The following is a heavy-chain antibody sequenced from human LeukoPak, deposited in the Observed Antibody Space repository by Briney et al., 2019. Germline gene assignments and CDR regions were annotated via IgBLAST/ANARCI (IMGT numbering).Heavy chain of an antibody. CDR3: AKGGYSNGRYYYYYMDV. D-gene: IGHD5-18*01. V-gene: IGHV3-23*01. CDR2: ISCSGGST. Sequence: PGGSLRLSCAASGFTFSSYAMMWVREAPGKGLEWVSAISCSGGSTYYADSVKGRFTISRDNSKNTLYLQMNSLRAEDTAVYYCAKGGYSNGRYYYYYMDVWGEGNTVTVSS. CDR1: GFTFSSYA. J-gene: IGHJ6*03.